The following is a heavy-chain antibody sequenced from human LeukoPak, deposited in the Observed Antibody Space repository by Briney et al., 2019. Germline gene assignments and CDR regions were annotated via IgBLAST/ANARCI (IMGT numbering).Heavy chain of an antibody. CDR2: MNPNSGNT. CDR3: ASSRIAARLGGWFDP. CDR1: GYTFTSYD. J-gene: IGHJ5*02. D-gene: IGHD6-6*01. V-gene: IGHV1-8*03. Sequence: ASVKVSCKASGYTFTSYDINWVRQATGQGLEWMGWMNPNSGNTGYAQKFQGRVTITRNTSISTAYMELSSLGSEDTAVYYCASSRIAARLGGWFDPWGQGTLVTVSS.